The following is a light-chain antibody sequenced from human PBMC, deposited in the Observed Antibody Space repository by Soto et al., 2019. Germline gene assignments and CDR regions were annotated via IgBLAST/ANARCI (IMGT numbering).Light chain of an antibody. Sequence: DIQMTQSPSTLSASVGDRVTITCRASQSIDGWLAWYQQKPGKAPNLLIYKASTIESGVPSRFSGSGSGTEFNLTISSLLPGDFATYYCQQYSTSPRGFGQGTKVEIK. J-gene: IGKJ1*01. CDR1: QSIDGW. V-gene: IGKV1-5*03. CDR2: KAS. CDR3: QQYSTSPRG.